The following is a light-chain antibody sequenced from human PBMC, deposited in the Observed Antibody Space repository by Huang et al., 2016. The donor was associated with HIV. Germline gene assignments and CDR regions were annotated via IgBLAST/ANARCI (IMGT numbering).Light chain of an antibody. V-gene: IGKV3-20*01. CDR3: QQYGSSPYT. CDR2: GVS. J-gene: IGKJ2*01. CDR1: QSVSSNY. Sequence: EIVLTQYPGTLSLSPGEIATLSCMASQSVSSNYVAWYQHKHGNAHRRLIYGVSSRASGIPARFSCGCSGTDFTLTISRLEPEDFAVYYCQQYGSSPYTFGQGTKLEIK.